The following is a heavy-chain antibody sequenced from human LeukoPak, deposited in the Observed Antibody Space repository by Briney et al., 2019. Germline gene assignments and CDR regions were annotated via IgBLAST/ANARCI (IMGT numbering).Heavy chain of an antibody. J-gene: IGHJ4*02. CDR2: MNPNSGNT. V-gene: IGHV1-8*03. CDR3: ARAKPKNMVRGLIMRRESRYYFDY. CDR1: GYAFTSYD. D-gene: IGHD3-10*01. Sequence: ASVKVSCKASGYAFTSYDINWVRQATGQGLEWMGWMNPNSGNTGYAQKFQGRVTITRNTSISTAYMELSSLGSEDTAVYYCARAKPKNMVRGLIMRRESRYYFDYWGQGTLVTVSS.